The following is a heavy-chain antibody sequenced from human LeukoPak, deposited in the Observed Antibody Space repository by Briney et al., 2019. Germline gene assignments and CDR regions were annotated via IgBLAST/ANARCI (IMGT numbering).Heavy chain of an antibody. CDR2: ISAYNGNT. V-gene: IGHV1-18*01. CDR1: GCTFTSYG. D-gene: IGHD6-6*01. CDR3: ARRIAARQGYYYYYYMDV. Sequence: ASVKVSCKASGCTFTSYGISWVRQAPGQGLEWMGWISAYNGNTNYAQKLQGRVTMTTDTSTSTAYMELRSLRSDDTAVYYCARRIAARQGYYYYYYMDVWGKGTTVTVSS. J-gene: IGHJ6*03.